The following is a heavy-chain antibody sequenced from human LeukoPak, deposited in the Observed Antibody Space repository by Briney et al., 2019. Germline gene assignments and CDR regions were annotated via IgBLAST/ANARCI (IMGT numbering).Heavy chain of an antibody. V-gene: IGHV1-69*04. J-gene: IGHJ4*02. CDR3: ASGGGYCSGGSCPIDY. Sequence: SVKGSCKASGGTFSSYAISWVRQAPGQGLEWMGRIIPIFGIANYAQKFQGRVTITADKSTSTAYMELSSLRSEDTVVYYCASGGGYCSGGSCPIDYWGQGTLVTVSS. CDR1: GGTFSSYA. D-gene: IGHD2-15*01. CDR2: IIPIFGIA.